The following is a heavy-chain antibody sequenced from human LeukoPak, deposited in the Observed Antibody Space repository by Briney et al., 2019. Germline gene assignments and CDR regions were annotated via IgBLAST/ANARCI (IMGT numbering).Heavy chain of an antibody. CDR2: IYPGDSDT. CDR1: GYIFSNYW. Sequence: GESLKISCKASGYIFSNYWIGWVRQMPGKGLEWMGIIYPGDSDTTYSPSFQGQVTISADKSISTVYLQWSSLKASDTAMYYCARQNWASGDYWGQGTLVTVSS. CDR3: ARQNWASGDY. J-gene: IGHJ4*02. V-gene: IGHV5-51*01. D-gene: IGHD7-27*01.